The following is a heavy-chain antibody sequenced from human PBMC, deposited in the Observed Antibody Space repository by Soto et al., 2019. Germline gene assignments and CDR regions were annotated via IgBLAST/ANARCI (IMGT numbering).Heavy chain of an antibody. CDR3: ARDKITGLFDY. J-gene: IGHJ4*02. D-gene: IGHD2-8*02. Sequence: QVQLQQWGAGLLKPSETLSLTCTVYGGSFSGYYWTWIRQPPGTGQGWIGEINHYGSTNDNPSLKSPFTISVDTSKNQFYLKLTSMTAADTAVYYCARDKITGLFDYWGQGTLVTVSS. CDR2: INHYGST. V-gene: IGHV4-34*01. CDR1: GGSFSGYY.